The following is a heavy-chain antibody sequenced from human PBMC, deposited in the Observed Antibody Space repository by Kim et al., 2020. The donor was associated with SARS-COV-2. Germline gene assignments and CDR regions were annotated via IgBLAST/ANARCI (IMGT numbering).Heavy chain of an antibody. Sequence: ASVKVSCKASGYTFTGYYMHWVRQAPGQGLEWMGWINPNSGGTNYAQKFQGRVTMTRDTSISTAYMELSRLRSDDTAVYYCARSISPGDLAFVVVPAADYWYFDLWGRGTLVTVSS. D-gene: IGHD2-2*01. J-gene: IGHJ2*01. CDR1: GYTFTGYY. CDR2: INPNSGGT. V-gene: IGHV1-2*02. CDR3: ARSISPGDLAFVVVPAADYWYFDL.